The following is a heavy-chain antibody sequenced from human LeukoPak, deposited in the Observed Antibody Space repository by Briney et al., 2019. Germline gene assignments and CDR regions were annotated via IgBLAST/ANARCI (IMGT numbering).Heavy chain of an antibody. D-gene: IGHD6-6*01. J-gene: IGHJ4*02. CDR1: GFTVSSKS. V-gene: IGHV3-53*01. Sequence: GGSLRLSCAASGFTVSSKSMSWVRQAPGKGLEWVSVIYIDGTTYNAASVKGRFTISRDTSKNTLYLQMNSLRAEDTAVYYCARIWGYSSSSRDYWGQGTLVAVSS. CDR2: IYIDGTT. CDR3: ARIWGYSSSSRDY.